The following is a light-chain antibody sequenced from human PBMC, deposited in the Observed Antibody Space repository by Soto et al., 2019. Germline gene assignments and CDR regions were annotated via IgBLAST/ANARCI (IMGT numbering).Light chain of an antibody. CDR2: DAS. CDR1: QSVSSY. V-gene: IGKV3-11*01. J-gene: IGKJ5*01. Sequence: EIVLTQSPATLSLSPGERATLSCRASQSVSSYLAWYQQKPGQAPRLLIYDASNRATGIPARFSGSGSGTDFTLTSSSLEPEDFAVYYCQQRSNPITFGQGTRLEIK. CDR3: QQRSNPIT.